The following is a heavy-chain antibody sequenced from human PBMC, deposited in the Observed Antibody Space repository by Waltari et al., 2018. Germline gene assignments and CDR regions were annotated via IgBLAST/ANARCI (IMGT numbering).Heavy chain of an antibody. CDR3: AKVAPRTYRSPVPGRDYYDGMDV. CDR1: GFTFSRFW. J-gene: IGHJ6*02. CDR2: MGSDGTRE. D-gene: IGHD6-13*01. Sequence: EVRLVESGGGLVQPGESLRLYCAASGFTFSRFWMHWVRQAPGKGLVWVASMGSDGTRERYAYSVKGRFTIARDNAKNTLYLQMKRLRVEDTAVYYCAKVAPRTYRSPVPGRDYYDGMDVWGQGTTVTVFS. V-gene: IGHV3-74*01.